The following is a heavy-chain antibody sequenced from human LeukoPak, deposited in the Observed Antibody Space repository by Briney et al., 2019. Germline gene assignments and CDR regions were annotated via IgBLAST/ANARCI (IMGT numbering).Heavy chain of an antibody. CDR1: GFTFDDYG. D-gene: IGHD3-10*01. J-gene: IGHJ4*02. CDR3: AKDAKWFGELLSARIDY. V-gene: IGHV3-20*04. Sequence: GGSLRLSCAASGFTFDDYGMSWVRQAPGKGLESVSGINWNGGSTGYADSVKGRFTISRDNAKNSLYLQMNSLRAEDTALYYCAKDAKWFGELLSARIDYWGQGTLVTVSS. CDR2: INWNGGST.